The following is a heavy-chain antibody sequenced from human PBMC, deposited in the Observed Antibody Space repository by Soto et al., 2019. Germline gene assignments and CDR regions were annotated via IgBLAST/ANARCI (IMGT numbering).Heavy chain of an antibody. D-gene: IGHD3-3*01. CDR1: GGTFSSYA. J-gene: IGHJ4*02. CDR2: IIPIFGTA. CDR3: ARDTGYDFWSGYYQSFDY. V-gene: IGHV1-69*13. Sequence: ASVKVSCKASGGTFSSYAISWVRQAPGQGLEWMGGIIPIFGTANYAQKFQGRVTITADESTSTAYMELSSLRSEDTAVYYCARDTGYDFWSGYYQSFDYWGQGTLVTVSS.